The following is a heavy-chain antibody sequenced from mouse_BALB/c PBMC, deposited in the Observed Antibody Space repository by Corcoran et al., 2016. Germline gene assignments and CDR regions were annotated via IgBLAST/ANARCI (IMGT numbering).Heavy chain of an antibody. CDR1: GYTFTNYG. Sequence: QIQLVQSGPELKKHGETVKISFKAYGYTFTNYGMNWVKQAPGKGLKWMGWINTYTGEPTYAADFKGRFAFSLETSASPAYLQINNLKNEDTATYCCARNYYGSSPYAMDYWGQGTSVTVSS. D-gene: IGHD1-1*01. CDR3: ARNYYGSSPYAMDY. J-gene: IGHJ4*01. CDR2: INTYTGEP. V-gene: IGHV9-3-1*01.